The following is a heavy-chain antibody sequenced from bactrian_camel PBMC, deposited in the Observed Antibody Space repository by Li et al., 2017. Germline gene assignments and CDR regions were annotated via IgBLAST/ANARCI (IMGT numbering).Heavy chain of an antibody. CDR3: LRSLYSGDNY. V-gene: IGHV3-2*01. CDR2: IYIGGGNT. Sequence: VQLVESGGGSVQPGGSLRLSCAASGFTFSAFYMAWVRQAPGKGLEWVSSIYIGGGNTYYADTVKDRFTTSVDNAENQLLLQMSSLKREDTAVYYCLRSLYSGDNYWGQGTQVTVS. CDR1: GFTFSAFY. J-gene: IGHJ4*01.